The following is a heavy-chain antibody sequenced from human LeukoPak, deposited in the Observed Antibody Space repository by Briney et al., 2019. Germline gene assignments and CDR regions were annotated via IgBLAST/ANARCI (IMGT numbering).Heavy chain of an antibody. CDR2: IYPGDSDT. J-gene: IGHJ4*02. CDR3: ARGRGYSGCDFAAYYFDY. V-gene: IGHV5-51*01. Sequence: GESLKISCKGSGYSFTSYRIGWVRQMPGKGLEWMGIIYPGDSDTRYSPSFQGQVTISADKSISTAYLQWSSLKASGTAMYYCARGRGYSGCDFAAYYFDYWGQGTLVTVSS. D-gene: IGHD5-12*01. CDR1: GYSFTSYR.